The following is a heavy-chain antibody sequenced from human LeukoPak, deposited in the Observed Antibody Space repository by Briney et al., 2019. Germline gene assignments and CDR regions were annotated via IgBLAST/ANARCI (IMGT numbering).Heavy chain of an antibody. J-gene: IGHJ4*02. CDR3: ARVWGIAPDY. D-gene: IGHD6-13*01. CDR2: INRDGTIT. CDR1: GFTFSTYW. V-gene: IGHV3-74*01. Sequence: PGGSLRLSCAASGFTFSTYWMHWVRQTPGKGLVWVSRINRDGTITTYADSVKGRFTISRDNAKNTLYLQMNSLRAEDTAVYYCARVWGIAPDYWSQGTLVTVSS.